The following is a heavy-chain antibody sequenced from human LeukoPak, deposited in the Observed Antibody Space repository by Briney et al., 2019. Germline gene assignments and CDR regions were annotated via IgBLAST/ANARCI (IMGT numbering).Heavy chain of an antibody. J-gene: IGHJ4*02. D-gene: IGHD6-19*01. V-gene: IGHV3-11*01. Sequence: GGSLRLSCAASGFTFSDYYMSWIRQAPGKGLEWVSYISSSGSTKYYADSVKGRFTISRDNAKNSLYLQMNSLRAEDTAVYYCARASLLYSSGWYYFDYWGQGTLVTVSS. CDR1: GFTFSDYY. CDR3: ARASLLYSSGWYYFDY. CDR2: ISSSGSTK.